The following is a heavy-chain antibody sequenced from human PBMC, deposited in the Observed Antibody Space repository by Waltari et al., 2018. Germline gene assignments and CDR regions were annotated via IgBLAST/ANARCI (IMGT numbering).Heavy chain of an antibody. V-gene: IGHV4-61*02. Sequence: QVLLQESGPGLMQASQTLPLPCTSSGDPISSAAYYWSWIRRPAGRERHWIGRVSSTGGANYDPSPKRRATISVDSSKNQFSLSLTSVTAADTATYYCAREDLAVRKTGGFDYWGQGVLVSVSS. J-gene: IGHJ4*02. CDR3: AREDLAVRKTGGFDY. CDR1: GDPISSAAYY. D-gene: IGHD6-19*01. CDR2: VSSTGGA.